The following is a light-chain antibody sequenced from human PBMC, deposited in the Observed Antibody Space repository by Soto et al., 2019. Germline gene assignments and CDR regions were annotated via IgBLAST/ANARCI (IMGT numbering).Light chain of an antibody. CDR1: SINIGRYNF. V-gene: IGLV2-14*01. J-gene: IGLJ3*02. Sequence: QSALTQPASVSGSPGQSITISCTVTSINIGRYNFVSWYQQHQGKAPKVMIYEVTNRPSGVSNRFSGSKSGNTASLTISGPQTEDEADYYCSSHTSSRSWVFGGGTKLTVL. CDR3: SSHTSSRSWV. CDR2: EVT.